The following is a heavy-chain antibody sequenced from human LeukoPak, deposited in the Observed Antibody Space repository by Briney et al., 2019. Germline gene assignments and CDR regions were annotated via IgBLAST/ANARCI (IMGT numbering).Heavy chain of an antibody. CDR3: AREGGSSSYWGYYYYMDV. CDR1: VYTFTGYY. CDR2: INPNSGGT. V-gene: IGHV1-2*06. Sequence: ASVKVSCKASVYTFTGYYMHWVRQAPGQGLEWMGRINPNSGGTNYAQKFQGRVTMTRDTSISTAYMELSRLRSDDTAVYYCAREGGSSSYWGYYYYMDVWGKGTTVTVSS. J-gene: IGHJ6*03. D-gene: IGHD6-6*01.